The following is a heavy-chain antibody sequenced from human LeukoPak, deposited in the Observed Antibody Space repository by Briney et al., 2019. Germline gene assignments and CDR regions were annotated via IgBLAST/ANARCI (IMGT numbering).Heavy chain of an antibody. CDR2: ISSSSYI. CDR3: ARDYYGSGSYYKIHDY. CDR1: GFTFSSYS. V-gene: IGHV3-21*01. D-gene: IGHD3-10*01. J-gene: IGHJ4*02. Sequence: GGSLRLSCAASGFTFSSYSMNWVRQAPGKGLEWVSSISSSSYIYYADSVKGRFTISRDNAKNSLYLQMNSLRAEDTGVYYCARDYYGSGSYYKIHDYWGQGTLVTVSS.